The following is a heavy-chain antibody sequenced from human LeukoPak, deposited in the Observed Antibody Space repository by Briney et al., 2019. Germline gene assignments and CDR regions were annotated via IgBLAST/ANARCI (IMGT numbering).Heavy chain of an antibody. CDR3: AKSKGYGLVDI. CDR2: IYYSGST. D-gene: IGHD3-10*01. J-gene: IGHJ3*02. CDR1: GGSISSSSYY. Sequence: TSETLSLTRTVSGGSISSSSYYWGWIRQPPGKGLEWIGSIYYSGSTYYNPSLKSRVTISVDTSKNQFSLKLNSVTAADTAVYYCAKSKGYGLVDIWGQGTMVTVSS. V-gene: IGHV4-39*07.